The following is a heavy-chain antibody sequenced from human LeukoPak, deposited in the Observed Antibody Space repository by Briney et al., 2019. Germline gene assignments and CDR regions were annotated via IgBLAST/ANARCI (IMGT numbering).Heavy chain of an antibody. J-gene: IGHJ5*02. V-gene: IGHV1-2*06. CDR1: GYTFTGYY. CDR2: INPNSGGT. D-gene: IGHD2-15*01. CDR3: ARVGDYCSGGSCYSNWFDP. Sequence: ASVKVSCKASGYTFTGYYMHWVRQAPGQGLEWMGRINPNSGGTNYAQKFQGRVTMTRDTSISTAYMELSRLRSDDTAVCYCARVGDYCSGGSCYSNWFDPWGQGTLVTVSS.